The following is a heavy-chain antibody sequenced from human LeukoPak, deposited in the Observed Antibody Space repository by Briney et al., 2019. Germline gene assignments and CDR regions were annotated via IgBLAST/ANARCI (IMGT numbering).Heavy chain of an antibody. CDR2: FGGSGGGSKT. J-gene: IGHJ4*02. Sequence: GGSLRLSCAASGLAFSRHAMTWVRQAPGKGLEWVSSFGGSGGGSKTYYADSVKGRFTISRDTSKSVVSLHLNSLRAEDTAVYYCATVSEPPTVTPFDYWGQGTMVVVSS. V-gene: IGHV3-23*01. CDR1: GLAFSRHA. CDR3: ATVSEPPTVTPFDY. D-gene: IGHD4-17*01.